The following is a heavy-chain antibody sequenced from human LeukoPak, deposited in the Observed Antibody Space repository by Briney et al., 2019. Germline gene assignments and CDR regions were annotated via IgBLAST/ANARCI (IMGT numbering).Heavy chain of an antibody. CDR1: GFTFSSYS. Sequence: GGSLRLSCAASGFTFSSYSMHWVRQAPGKGLEWLAVILYDGSMQYYAESMKGRLTISRDNSRNTVYMQMSSLRTEDTAVYYCARDPRGPTTYDSSARDSLGYWGQGTLVTVSS. J-gene: IGHJ4*02. CDR3: ARDPRGPTTYDSSARDSLGY. CDR2: ILYDGSMQ. D-gene: IGHD3-22*01. V-gene: IGHV3-30*03.